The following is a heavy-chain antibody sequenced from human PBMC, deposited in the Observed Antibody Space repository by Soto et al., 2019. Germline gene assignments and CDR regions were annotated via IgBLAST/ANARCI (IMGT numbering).Heavy chain of an antibody. CDR3: AKADGQQWLIPHLDN. J-gene: IGHJ4*02. V-gene: IGHV3-23*01. CDR1: GFNFKKFA. Sequence: EVQLLESGGGVVQPGGSLRLSCVASGFNFKKFAMAWVRQAAGEGVEWVSGISCCGGSASYADSVKGRFSIARDDSKNTVSLQLNSLRVEDTAQYYCAKADGQQWLIPHLDNWGQGTLVTVS. D-gene: IGHD6-19*01. CDR2: ISCCGGSA.